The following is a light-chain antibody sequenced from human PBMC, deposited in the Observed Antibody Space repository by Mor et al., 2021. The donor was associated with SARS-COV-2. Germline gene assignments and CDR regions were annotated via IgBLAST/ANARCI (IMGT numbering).Light chain of an antibody. CDR3: QQYKSWPPFT. J-gene: IGKJ2*01. CDR2: SSG. CDR1: NVDTD. V-gene: IGKV3-15*01. Sequence: NVDTDLAWYQQKPGQSPRLLIYSSGSRAAGIPDRFSGSGSGTEFTLTISSLRSEDFAVYYCQQYKSWPPFTF.